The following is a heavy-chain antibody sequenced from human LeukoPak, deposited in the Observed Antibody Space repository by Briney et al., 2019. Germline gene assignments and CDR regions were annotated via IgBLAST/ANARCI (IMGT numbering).Heavy chain of an antibody. D-gene: IGHD6-6*01. CDR1: GFTFSSYG. Sequence: PGRSLRLSCAASGFTFSSYGMHWVRQAPGKGLEWVAVISYDGSNKYYADSVKGRFTISRDNSKNTLYLQMNSLRAEDTAVYYCARGRIAARRLCLDYWGQGTLVTVSS. V-gene: IGHV3-30*03. CDR2: ISYDGSNK. CDR3: ARGRIAARRLCLDY. J-gene: IGHJ4*02.